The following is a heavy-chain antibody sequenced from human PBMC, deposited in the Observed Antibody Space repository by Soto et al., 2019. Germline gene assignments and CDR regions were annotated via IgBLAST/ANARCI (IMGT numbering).Heavy chain of an antibody. CDR2: ISYDGSNK. CDR3: ARAAIAVAGPFDY. J-gene: IGHJ4*02. Sequence: QVQLVESGGGVVQPGRSLRLSCAASGFTFSSYAMHWVRQPPAKGLEWVAVISYDGSNKYYADSVKGRFTISRDNSKNTLYLQMNSLRAEDTAVYYCARAAIAVAGPFDYWGQGTLVTVSS. V-gene: IGHV3-30-3*01. CDR1: GFTFSSYA. D-gene: IGHD6-19*01.